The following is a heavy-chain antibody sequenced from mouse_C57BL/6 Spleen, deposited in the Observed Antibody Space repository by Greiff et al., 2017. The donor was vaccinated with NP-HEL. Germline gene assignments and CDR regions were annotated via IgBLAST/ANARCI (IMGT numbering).Heavy chain of an antibody. J-gene: IGHJ3*01. D-gene: IGHD2-3*01. V-gene: IGHV1-53*01. CDR2: INPSNGGT. CDR1: GYTFTSYW. CDR3: AREEVYDGYFWFAY. Sequence: VKLQQPGTELVKPGASVKLSCKASGYTFTSYWMHWVKQRPGQGLEWIGNINPSNGGTNYNEKFKSKATLTVDKSSSTAYMQLSSLTSEDSAVYYCAREEVYDGYFWFAYWGQGTLVTVSA.